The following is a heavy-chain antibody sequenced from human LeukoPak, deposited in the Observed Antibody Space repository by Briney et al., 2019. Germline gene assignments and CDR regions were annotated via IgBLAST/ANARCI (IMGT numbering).Heavy chain of an antibody. J-gene: IGHJ4*02. CDR3: ASHVAAAGLGGSFDY. Sequence: GGSLRLSCVASGFSFSTYTLDWVRQAPGKGLEWVASISSRSDYIYYADSVRGRFTLSRDDAKNSLSLEMNSLRADDTAVYYCASHVAAAGLGGSFDYWGQGTLVTVSS. V-gene: IGHV3-21*01. CDR1: GFSFSTYT. CDR2: ISSRSDYI. D-gene: IGHD6-13*01.